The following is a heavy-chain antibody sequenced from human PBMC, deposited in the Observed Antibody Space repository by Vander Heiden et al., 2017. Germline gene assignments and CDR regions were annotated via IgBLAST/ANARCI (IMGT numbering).Heavy chain of an antibody. D-gene: IGHD3-3*01. J-gene: IGHJ4*02. CDR2: IFHTGNI. CDR3: ARNGYYSADD. CDR1: GRSITSNW. V-gene: IGHV4-4*02. Sequence: QVQPQESGPGLAEHSGTLSLPCAVSGRSITSNWWTWVRQPPGKGLEWIGEIFHTGNINYNPSLRSLTTISLDKSNNQFSLNVHSVTAADTAVYSCARNGYYSADDWGPGILVTVS.